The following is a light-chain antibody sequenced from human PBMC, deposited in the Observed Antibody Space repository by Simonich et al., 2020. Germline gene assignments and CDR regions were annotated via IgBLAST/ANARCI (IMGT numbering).Light chain of an antibody. CDR3: CSYAASSTVV. Sequence: QSALTQPASVSGSPGQSITISCTGTSSDVGGYNLVSWYQQHPGKAPKLMIYEGSKRPSGVSNRFSGSKSGNTASLTISGLQAEDEADYYCCSYAASSTVVFGGGTKLTVL. CDR1: SSDVGGYNL. CDR2: EGS. J-gene: IGLJ2*01. V-gene: IGLV2-23*01.